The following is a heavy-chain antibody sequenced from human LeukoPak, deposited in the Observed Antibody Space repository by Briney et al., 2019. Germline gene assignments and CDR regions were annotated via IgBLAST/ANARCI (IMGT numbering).Heavy chain of an antibody. CDR2: INPNVGST. CDR1: GYTFTSYY. Sequence: ASVKVSCKASGYTFTSYYVHWVRQAPGQGLEWLGIINPNVGSTNYAQKFQGRVTLTSDTSTSTVYMELSSLRSEDTAVYYCARAAIHYDSSGLDYWGQGTLVTVSS. CDR3: ARAAIHYDSSGLDY. V-gene: IGHV1-46*01. D-gene: IGHD3-22*01. J-gene: IGHJ4*02.